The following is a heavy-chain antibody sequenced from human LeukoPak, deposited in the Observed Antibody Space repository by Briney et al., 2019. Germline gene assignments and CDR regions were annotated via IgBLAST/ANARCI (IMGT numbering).Heavy chain of an antibody. CDR3: AKPPTRRYYDSSGYPARGAFDI. J-gene: IGHJ3*02. V-gene: IGHV3-11*06. CDR2: ISSSSSYT. CDR1: GFTFSDYY. Sequence: PGGSLRLSCAASGFTFSDYYMSWIRQAPGKGLEWVSYISSSSSYTNYADSVKGRFTISRDNAKNSLYLQMNSLRAEDTAVYYCAKPPTRRYYDSSGYPARGAFDIWGQGTMVTVSS. D-gene: IGHD3-22*01.